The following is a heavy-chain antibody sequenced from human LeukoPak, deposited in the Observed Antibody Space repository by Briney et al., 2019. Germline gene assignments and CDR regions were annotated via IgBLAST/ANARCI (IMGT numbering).Heavy chain of an antibody. J-gene: IGHJ6*03. CDR2: IYYTGST. Sequence: SQTLSLTCTVSGGSISSGAYYWGWIRQPPGKGLEWIGSIYYTGSTYYNPSLKSRVTISVDTSKNQFSLKLTSVTAADTAAYYCARLHYGGNYGYYYYYMDVWGKGTTVTISS. V-gene: IGHV4-39*01. CDR1: GGSISSGAYY. CDR3: ARLHYGGNYGYYYYYMDV. D-gene: IGHD4-23*01.